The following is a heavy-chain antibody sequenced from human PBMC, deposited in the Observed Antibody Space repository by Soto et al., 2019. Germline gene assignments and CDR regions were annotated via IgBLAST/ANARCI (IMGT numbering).Heavy chain of an antibody. V-gene: IGHV4-59*08. D-gene: IGHD3-22*01. Sequence: PSETLSLTCTVSGGSISSYYWSWIRQPPGKGLEWIGYIYYSGSTNYNPSLKSRVTISVDTSKNQFSLKLSSVTAADTAVYYCARTGGHYYDSSGYCLDPWGQGTLVTVSS. CDR2: IYYSGST. CDR1: GGSISSYY. CDR3: ARTGGHYYDSSGYCLDP. J-gene: IGHJ5*02.